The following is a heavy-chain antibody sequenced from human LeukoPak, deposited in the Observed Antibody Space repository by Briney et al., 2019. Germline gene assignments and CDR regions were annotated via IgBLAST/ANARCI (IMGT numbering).Heavy chain of an antibody. D-gene: IGHD4-23*01. V-gene: IGHV4-39*07. J-gene: IGHJ1*01. Sequence: SETLSLTCTVSGDSISSSSYFWGWIRQPPGKGLEWIASVYYSGNTYYNPSLKSRFTISVDTSKNQFSLGLSSVTAADTAVYYCARVARYGGYTQYFQPWGQGTLVTVSS. CDR3: ARVARYGGYTQYFQP. CDR2: VYYSGNT. CDR1: GDSISSSSYF.